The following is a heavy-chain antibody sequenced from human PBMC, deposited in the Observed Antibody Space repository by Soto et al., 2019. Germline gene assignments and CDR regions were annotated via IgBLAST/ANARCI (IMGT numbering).Heavy chain of an antibody. CDR3: ARVRGYCSGGRFDSRCYFDL. CDR2: IIPIFGTA. CDR1: GGTFSSYA. J-gene: IGHJ2*01. D-gene: IGHD2-15*01. V-gene: IGHV1-69*01. Sequence: QVQLVQSGAEVKKPGSSVKVSCKASGGTFSSYAISWVRQAPGQGLEWMGGIIPIFGTANYAQKFQGRVTINADDSTSTAYMELSSLRSEDTAVYYCARVRGYCSGGRFDSRCYFDLWGRGTLVTVSS.